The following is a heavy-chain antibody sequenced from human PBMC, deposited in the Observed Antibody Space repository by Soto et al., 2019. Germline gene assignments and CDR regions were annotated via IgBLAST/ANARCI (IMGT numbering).Heavy chain of an antibody. V-gene: IGHV3-23*01. D-gene: IGHD1-26*01. J-gene: IGHJ4*02. Sequence: EVPLLESGGGLVQPGGSLRLSCAASGFTFSSYAMRWVRQAPGKGLEWVSAISGSGGSTYYADSVKGRFTISRDNSKNTVYLQINSLRAEDTAVYYCARRGSGSYYDYWGQGTLVTVSS. CDR3: ARRGSGSYYDY. CDR2: ISGSGGST. CDR1: GFTFSSYA.